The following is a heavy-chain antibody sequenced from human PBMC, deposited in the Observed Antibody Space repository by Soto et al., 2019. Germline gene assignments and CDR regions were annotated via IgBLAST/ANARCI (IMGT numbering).Heavy chain of an antibody. Sequence: SETLSLTFIVSGGSISKYYWSWILQPPGRGLEWIGYICDGVSTNYSHSLRSRVTISVDTSKNQFSLSLNSVTAEDTAIYYCARASPDADYYYGMDVWGQGTTVPVSS. CDR3: ARASPDADYYYGMDV. D-gene: IGHD2-2*01. CDR2: ICDGVST. V-gene: IGHV4-59*01. CDR1: GGSISKYY. J-gene: IGHJ6*01.